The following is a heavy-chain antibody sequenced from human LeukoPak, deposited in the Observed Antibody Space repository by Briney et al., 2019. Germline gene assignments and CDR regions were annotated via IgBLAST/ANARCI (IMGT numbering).Heavy chain of an antibody. CDR2: AADSGTT. CDR3: AAMTTVTMYSYFFDS. Sequence: AETLSLTCTVSGDSMSDYFWTWIRQPPGKGLDWIGYAADSGTTNYTPSLKSRVTISVDSSTNHFSLRLPSVTAADTAIYYCAAMTTVTMYSYFFDSWGQGPLLTVSS. V-gene: IGHV4-59*01. D-gene: IGHD4-17*01. CDR1: GDSMSDYF. J-gene: IGHJ4*02.